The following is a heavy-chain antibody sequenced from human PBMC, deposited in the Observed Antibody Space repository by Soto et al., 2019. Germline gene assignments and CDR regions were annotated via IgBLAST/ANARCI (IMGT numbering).Heavy chain of an antibody. CDR1: GFTFKNAW. J-gene: IGHJ4*01. Sequence: PGGSLRLSCAGSGFTFKNAWMNWVRQAPGKGLEWVGLIRSKTNGGTTDYAAPVKGRFTISRDDSKNTLYLQMNSLQTEDTAVYFCATDGGYCNNGVCYLTHYWGHGSLVTVSS. V-gene: IGHV3-15*07. D-gene: IGHD2-8*01. CDR3: ATDGGYCNNGVCYLTHY. CDR2: IRSKTNGGTT.